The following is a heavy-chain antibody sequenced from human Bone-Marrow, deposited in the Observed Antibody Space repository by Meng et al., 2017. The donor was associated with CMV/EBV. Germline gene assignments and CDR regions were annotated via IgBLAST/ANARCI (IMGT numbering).Heavy chain of an antibody. J-gene: IGHJ3*02. Sequence: SETLSLTCTVSGGSISSGNYHWTWVRQPPGKGLEWIGYIYYSGNTYYNPSLKSRVTISVDTSKNQFSLKLTSVTAADMAVYYCARDRSRGYCSSTNCPDAFDIWGQGTMVTVSS. CDR2: IYYSGNT. CDR1: GGSISSGNYH. D-gene: IGHD2-2*01. CDR3: ARDRSRGYCSSTNCPDAFDI. V-gene: IGHV4-30-4*08.